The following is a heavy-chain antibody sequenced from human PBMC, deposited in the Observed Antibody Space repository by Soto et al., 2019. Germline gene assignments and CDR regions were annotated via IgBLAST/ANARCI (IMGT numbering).Heavy chain of an antibody. V-gene: IGHV3-23*01. CDR1: GFIFSSIA. CDR3: TKDRAPSDV. J-gene: IGHJ6*02. Sequence: EELLLESGGGLAQPGGSLRLSCAASGFIFSSIAMSWVRQVPGKGLEWVSAISGSGGSTYYADSVKGRFTISRDNSKNTLYLQMNSLRAEDTAVYYCTKDRAPSDVWGQGTTVTVSS. CDR2: ISGSGGST.